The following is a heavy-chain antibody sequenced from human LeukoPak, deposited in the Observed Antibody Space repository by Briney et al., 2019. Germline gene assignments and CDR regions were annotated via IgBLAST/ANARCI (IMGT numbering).Heavy chain of an antibody. V-gene: IGHV4-59*12. J-gene: IGHJ4*02. CDR2: IYYSGST. CDR3: ARDNSGSLFPPSFDY. Sequence: SETLSLTCTVSGGSISSYYWSWIRQPPGKGLEWIGYIYYSGSTNYNPSLKSRVTISVDTSKNQFSLMLRSVTAADTAIYYCARDNSGSLFPPSFDYWGQGTLVTASS. CDR1: GGSISSYY. D-gene: IGHD1-26*01.